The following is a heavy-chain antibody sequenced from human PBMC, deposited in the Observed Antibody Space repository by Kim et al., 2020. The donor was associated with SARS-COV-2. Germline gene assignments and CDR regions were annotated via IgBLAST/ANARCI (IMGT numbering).Heavy chain of an antibody. Sequence: ASVKVSCKASGYTFTSYYIQWVRQAPGQGLEWMGRINPSGGYTSYAQKFQGRVTMTRDTSTSTVFMELSSLRSADTAVYYCARDRKGGSRNWFDPWGQGTRVTVSS. CDR3: ARDRKGGSRNWFDP. CDR2: INPSGGYT. D-gene: IGHD5-12*01. J-gene: IGHJ5*02. CDR1: GYTFTSYY. V-gene: IGHV1-46*01.